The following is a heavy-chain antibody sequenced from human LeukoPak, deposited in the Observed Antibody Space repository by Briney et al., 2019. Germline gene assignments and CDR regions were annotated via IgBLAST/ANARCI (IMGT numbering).Heavy chain of an antibody. CDR1: GGSIISYS. CDR2: IYYSGST. Sequence: SESLSLTCTVSGGSIISYSWSWIRQSPGKGLEWIGYIYYSGSTNYNPSLKSRVTISVDTSKNQFSLKLTSVTAADTAVYYCARDLGDFDYWGQGTLVTVSS. CDR3: ARDLGDFDY. D-gene: IGHD7-27*01. J-gene: IGHJ4*02. V-gene: IGHV4-59*01.